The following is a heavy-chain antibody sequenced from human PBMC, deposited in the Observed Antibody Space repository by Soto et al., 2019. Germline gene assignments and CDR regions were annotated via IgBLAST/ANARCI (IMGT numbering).Heavy chain of an antibody. CDR1: GGSISGSYYY. CDR2: VFYTGFT. Sequence: PSETLSLTCAVSGGSISGSYYYWGWLRQSPGRGPEWIGSVFYTGFTSYNPSLESRVSVSVDTSKNQFSLKVSAVTAADTAVYYCARHLKAVAAAMAYWGQGIPVTVSS. D-gene: IGHD6-19*01. J-gene: IGHJ4*02. V-gene: IGHV4-39*01. CDR3: ARHLKAVAAAMAY.